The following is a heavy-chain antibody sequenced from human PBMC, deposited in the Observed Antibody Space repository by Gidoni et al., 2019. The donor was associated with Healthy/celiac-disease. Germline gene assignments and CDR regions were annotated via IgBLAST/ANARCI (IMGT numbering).Heavy chain of an antibody. CDR3: RGELLYDAFDI. Sequence: EVQLVESGGGLVKPGGSLRLSCAASGFTLSNAWMSWVRQAPGKGLEWVGRIKSKTDGGTTDYAAPVKGRFTISRDDSKNTLYLQMNSLKTEDTAVYYCRGELLYDAFDIWGQGTMVTVSS. D-gene: IGHD1-26*01. CDR1: GFTLSNAW. V-gene: IGHV3-15*01. CDR2: IKSKTDGGTT. J-gene: IGHJ3*02.